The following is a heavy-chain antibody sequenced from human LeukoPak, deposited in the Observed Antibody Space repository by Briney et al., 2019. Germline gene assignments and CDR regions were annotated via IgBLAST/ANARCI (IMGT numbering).Heavy chain of an antibody. Sequence: ASVKVSCKASGGTFSSYAISWVRQAPGQGLEWMGRIIPILGIANYAQKFQGRVTITADKSTSTAYMELSSLRSEDTAVYYCAKDHGHCTNGVCHNYYYMDVWGKGTTVTVSS. CDR2: IIPILGIA. J-gene: IGHJ6*03. D-gene: IGHD2-8*01. CDR1: GGTFSSYA. V-gene: IGHV1-69*04. CDR3: AKDHGHCTNGVCHNYYYMDV.